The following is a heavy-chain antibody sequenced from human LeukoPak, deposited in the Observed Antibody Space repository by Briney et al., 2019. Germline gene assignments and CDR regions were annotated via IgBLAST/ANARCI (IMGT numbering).Heavy chain of an antibody. Sequence: GGSLRLSCAASGITFIKYSMTWVRQAPGKGLEWVSAITGSGAFTDYADSVKGRFTISRDNSKNTLYLQMNSLRGEDTSVYYCARDSDWAFDYWGQGILVTVSS. D-gene: IGHD6-19*01. CDR3: ARDSDWAFDY. J-gene: IGHJ4*02. V-gene: IGHV3-23*01. CDR1: GITFIKYS. CDR2: ITGSGAFT.